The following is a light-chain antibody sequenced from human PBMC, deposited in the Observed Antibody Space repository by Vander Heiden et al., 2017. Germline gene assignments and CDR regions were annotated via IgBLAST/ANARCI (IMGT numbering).Light chain of an antibody. CDR1: QSVSSSY. Sequence: EIVLPQSPGTLSLSPGERATLSCRASQSVSSSYLAWYQQKPGQAPRLLIYGASSRATGISRLEPEDFAVYYCQQDGSSPVTFGQGTKLEIK. CDR3: QQDGSSPVT. CDR2: GAS. V-gene: IGKV3-20*01. J-gene: IGKJ2*01.